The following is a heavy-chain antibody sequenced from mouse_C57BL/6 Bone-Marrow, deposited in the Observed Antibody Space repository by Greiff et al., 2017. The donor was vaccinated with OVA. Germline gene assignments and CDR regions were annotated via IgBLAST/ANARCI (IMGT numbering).Heavy chain of an antibody. Sequence: QVQLKQSGAELVRPGTSVKVSCKASGYAFTNYLIEWVKQRPGQGLEWIGVINPGSGGTNYNEKFTGKATLTADPSSSTAYMQLSSLTSEDSAVCFCARGPYYYGSSPIDYWGQGTTLTVSS. V-gene: IGHV1-54*01. CDR3: ARGPYYYGSSPIDY. J-gene: IGHJ2*01. CDR1: GYAFTNYL. D-gene: IGHD1-1*01. CDR2: INPGSGGT.